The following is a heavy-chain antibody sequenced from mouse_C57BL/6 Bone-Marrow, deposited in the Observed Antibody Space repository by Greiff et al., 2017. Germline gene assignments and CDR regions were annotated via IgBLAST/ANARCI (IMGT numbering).Heavy chain of an antibody. CDR3: AREIYYWYFDV. V-gene: IGHV5-4*01. Sequence: EVQVVESGGGLVKPGGSLKLSCAASGFTFSSYAMSWVRQTPEKRLEWVATISDGGSYTYYPDNVKGRFTISRDNAKNNLYLQMSHLKSEDTAMYYCAREIYYWYFDVWGTGTTVTVSS. CDR1: GFTFSSYA. J-gene: IGHJ1*03. CDR2: ISDGGSYT. D-gene: IGHD1-1*01.